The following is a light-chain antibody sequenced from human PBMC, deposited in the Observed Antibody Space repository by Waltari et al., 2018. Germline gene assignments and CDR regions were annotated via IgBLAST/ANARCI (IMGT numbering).Light chain of an antibody. CDR3: QQYNTWPPST. Sequence: VMTHSPAALSVSPGERSTLSCRASQYISDNLAWYQHKPGHPPLLLISGASTRAPGVPARCSGSGYGTQFSRTISSLQAEDAAIYFCQQYNTWPPSTFGQGTKLEIK. J-gene: IGKJ2*02. V-gene: IGKV3-15*01. CDR2: GAS. CDR1: QYISDN.